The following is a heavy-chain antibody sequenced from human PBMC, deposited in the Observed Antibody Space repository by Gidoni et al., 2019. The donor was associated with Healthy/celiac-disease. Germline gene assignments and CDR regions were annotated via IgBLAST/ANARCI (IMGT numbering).Heavy chain of an antibody. V-gene: IGHV3-23*01. CDR1: GFTFSRYA. J-gene: IGHJ6*03. CDR3: AKASRVTTIAPYYYYYMDV. Sequence: EVQLLESGGGLVQPGGSLRLSCAASGFTFSRYAMSWVRQAPGKGLEWVSAISGSGGSTYYADSVKGRFTISRDNSKNTLYLQMNSLRAEDTAVYYCAKASRVTTIAPYYYYYMDVWGKGTTVTVSS. CDR2: ISGSGGST. D-gene: IGHD4-17*01.